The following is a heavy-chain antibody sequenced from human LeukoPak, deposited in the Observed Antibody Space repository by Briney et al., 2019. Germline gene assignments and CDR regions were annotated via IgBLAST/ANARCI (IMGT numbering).Heavy chain of an antibody. V-gene: IGHV1-69*05. CDR1: GGTFSSYA. D-gene: IGHD3-10*01. CDR2: IIPIFGTA. CDR3: AKRGVVIRFILAGFQKQAYYFDP. Sequence: GASVKVSCKASGGTFSSYAISWVRQAPGQGLEWMGGIIPIFGTANYAQKFQGRVTITTDESTSTAYMELSSLRSEDTAVYFCAKRGVVIRFILAGFQKQAYYFDPWGQGARVTVPS. J-gene: IGHJ4*02.